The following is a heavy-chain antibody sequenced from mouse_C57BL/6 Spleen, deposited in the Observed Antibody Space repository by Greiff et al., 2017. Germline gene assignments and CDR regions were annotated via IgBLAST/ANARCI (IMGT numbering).Heavy chain of an antibody. CDR1: GYTFTSYW. J-gene: IGHJ2*01. V-gene: IGHV1-64*01. D-gene: IGHD2-3*01. Sequence: VQLQQSGAELVKPGASVKLSCKASGYTFTSYWMHWVKQRPGQGLEWIGMIHPNSGSTNYNEKFKSKATLTVDKSSSTAYMQLSSLTSEDSAVYYCAREGTYERGFDYWGQGTTLTVSS. CDR3: AREGTYERGFDY. CDR2: IHPNSGST.